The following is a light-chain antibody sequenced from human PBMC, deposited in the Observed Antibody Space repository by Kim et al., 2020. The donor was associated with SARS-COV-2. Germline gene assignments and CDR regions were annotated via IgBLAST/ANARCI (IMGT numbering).Light chain of an antibody. J-gene: IGLJ2*01. CDR3: QSFDSTSVV. CDR2: EDN. Sequence: NFMLTQPHSLSESPGKTVIISCTRSSGSIASNYVQWYQQRPGSSPTTVIYEDNQRPSGVPDRFSGSIDSSSNSASLTISGLQTEDDADYYCQSFDSTSVVFGGGTKVTVL. CDR1: SGSIASNY. V-gene: IGLV6-57*01.